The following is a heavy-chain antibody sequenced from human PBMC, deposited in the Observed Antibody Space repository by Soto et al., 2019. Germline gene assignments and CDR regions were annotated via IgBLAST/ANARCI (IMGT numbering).Heavy chain of an antibody. V-gene: IGHV3-33*01. Sequence: QVQLVESGGGVVQPGRSLRLSCAASGFTFSSYGMHWVRQAPGKGLEWVAVIWYDGSNKYYADSVKGRFTISRDNPKNTLYLQMNSLRAEDTAVYYCARDLAPIAVAGTWSNYYGMDVWGQGTTVTVSS. CDR3: ARDLAPIAVAGTWSNYYGMDV. CDR1: GFTFSSYG. CDR2: IWYDGSNK. J-gene: IGHJ6*02. D-gene: IGHD6-19*01.